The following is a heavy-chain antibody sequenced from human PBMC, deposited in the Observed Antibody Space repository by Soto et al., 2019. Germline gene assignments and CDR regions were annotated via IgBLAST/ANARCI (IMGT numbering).Heavy chain of an antibody. CDR3: ARRYGSAFDI. V-gene: IGHV4-59*01. Sequence: PSETLSLTCTVSGGSISSYYWSWIRQPPGKGLEWIGYIYYSGSTNYNRSLKSRVTISVDTSKNQFSLKLSSVTAADTAVYCCARRYGSAFDIWGQGTMVTISS. CDR1: GGSISSYY. CDR2: IYYSGST. D-gene: IGHD3-10*01. J-gene: IGHJ3*02.